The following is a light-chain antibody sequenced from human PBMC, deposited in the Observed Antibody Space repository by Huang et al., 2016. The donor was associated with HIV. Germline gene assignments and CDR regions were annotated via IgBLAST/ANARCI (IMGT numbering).Light chain of an antibody. Sequence: AIRITQSPSSLSASTGDKVSITCRASQDINTYVAWYQQKPGKPPSLLISATSTLQSGVPSRFSGSGSGTDFTLTITHLQSEDFATYYCQQYYSFPLTFGQGSQVEV. CDR2: ATS. CDR3: QQYYSFPLT. CDR1: QDINTY. V-gene: IGKV1-8*01. J-gene: IGKJ1*01.